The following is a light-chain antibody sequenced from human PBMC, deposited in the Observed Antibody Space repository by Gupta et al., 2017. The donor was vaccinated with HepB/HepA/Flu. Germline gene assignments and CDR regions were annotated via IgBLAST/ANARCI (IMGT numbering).Light chain of an antibody. J-gene: IGLJ3*02. CDR1: SSDVGGCDF. V-gene: IGLV2-14*03. Sequence: QSALTQPASVSGSPGQSITISCPGTSSDVGGCDFVSWYQQHPGKAPKVIIYDVDSRPSGISDRFSGSKSGNTASLTISGLQADDEADYYCSSYTSNYLRVFGGGTRVTVL. CDR3: SSYTSNYLRV. CDR2: DVD.